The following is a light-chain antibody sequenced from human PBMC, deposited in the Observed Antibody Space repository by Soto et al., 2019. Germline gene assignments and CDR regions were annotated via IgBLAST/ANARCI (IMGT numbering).Light chain of an antibody. Sequence: DVVMTQSPLSLPVTLGQPASISCRSSQSLIHSDGSTYLSWFQQRPGQSPRRLIYEVSDRDSGVXDXXSGSGSGTDFTLKISRVEAEDVAVYYCRQGTHWPWTFGQGTEVEIK. CDR3: RQGTHWPWT. J-gene: IGKJ1*01. CDR1: QSLIHSDGSTY. V-gene: IGKV2-30*02. CDR2: EVS.